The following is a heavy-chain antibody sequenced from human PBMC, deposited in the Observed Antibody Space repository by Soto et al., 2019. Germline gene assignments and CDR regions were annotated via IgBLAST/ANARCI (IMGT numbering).Heavy chain of an antibody. CDR2: ISAYNGNT. CDR3: AREGSLVYPAWYFDL. V-gene: IGHV1-18*01. Sequence: QVQLVQSGAEVKKPGASVKVSCKASGYTFTSYGISWVRQAPGQGLEWMGWISAYNGNTNYAQELQGRVTMTTDTTTSTAYMELRSLRSDDTAVYYCAREGSLVYPAWYFDLWGRGTLVTVSS. CDR1: GYTFTSYG. J-gene: IGHJ2*01. D-gene: IGHD1-20*01.